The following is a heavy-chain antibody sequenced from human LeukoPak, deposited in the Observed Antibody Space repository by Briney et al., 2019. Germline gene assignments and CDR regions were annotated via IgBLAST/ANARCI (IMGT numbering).Heavy chain of an antibody. CDR2: IYYSGST. CDR3: ARHSRGEGTPSDY. D-gene: IGHD3-10*01. Sequence: KPSETLSLNCTVSGGSISSSSYYWGWIRQPPGKGLEWIGSIYYSGSTYYNPSLKSRVTISVDTSKNQFSLKLSSVTAADTAVYYCARHSRGEGTPSDYWGQGTLVTVSS. J-gene: IGHJ4*02. CDR1: GGSISSSSYY. V-gene: IGHV4-39*01.